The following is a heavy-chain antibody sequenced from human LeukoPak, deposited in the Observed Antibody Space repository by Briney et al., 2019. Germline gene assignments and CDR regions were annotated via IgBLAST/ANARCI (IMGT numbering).Heavy chain of an antibody. CDR2: INPNSGGT. D-gene: IGHD6-13*01. CDR1: GYTFTGYY. Sequence: ASVKVSCKASGYTFTGYYMHWVRQAPGQGLERMGWINPNSGGTNYAQKFQGRVTMTRDTSISTAYMELSRLRSDDTAVYYCARKGYSSSWYDYWGQGTLVTVSS. V-gene: IGHV1-2*02. CDR3: ARKGYSSSWYDY. J-gene: IGHJ4*02.